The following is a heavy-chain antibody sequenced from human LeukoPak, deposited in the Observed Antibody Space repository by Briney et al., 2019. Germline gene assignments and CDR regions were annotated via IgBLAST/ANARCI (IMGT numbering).Heavy chain of an antibody. CDR1: GGSISSYY. D-gene: IGHD3-16*01. V-gene: IGHV4-59*01. CDR2: IYYSGST. Sequence: PSETLSLTCTVSGGSISSYYWSWIRQPPGKGLEWIGYIYYSGSTNYNPSLKSRVTISVDTSMNQFSLKLSSVTAADTAVYYCSRGGPNWFDPWGQGTLVTVSS. CDR3: SRGGPNWFDP. J-gene: IGHJ5*02.